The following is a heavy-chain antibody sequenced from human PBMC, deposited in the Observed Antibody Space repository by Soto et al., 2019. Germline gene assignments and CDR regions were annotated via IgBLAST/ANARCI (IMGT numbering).Heavy chain of an antibody. V-gene: IGHV3-30-3*01. CDR1: GFTFSSYA. D-gene: IGHD4-4*01. CDR2: ISYDGSNK. Sequence: PGGSLRLSCAASGFTFSSYAMHWVRQAPGKGLEWVAVISYDGSNKYYADSVKGRFTISRDNSKNTLYLQMNSLRAEDTAVYYCARDSTVTRFDYWGQGTLVTVSS. CDR3: ARDSTVTRFDY. J-gene: IGHJ4*02.